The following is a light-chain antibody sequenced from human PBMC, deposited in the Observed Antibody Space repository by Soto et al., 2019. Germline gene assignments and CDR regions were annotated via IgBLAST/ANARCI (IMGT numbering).Light chain of an antibody. CDR3: MQALQTPIT. J-gene: IGKJ5*01. CDR1: QSLLHSNGYNY. V-gene: IGKV2-28*01. Sequence: DIVMTQSPLSLPVTPGEPASISCRSSQSLLHSNGYNYLDWYLQKPGQSLQLLIYLGSNRASGVPDRVSGSGSGTDFTLKISIVEAEDVGVYYCMQALQTPITFGQGTRLEIK. CDR2: LGS.